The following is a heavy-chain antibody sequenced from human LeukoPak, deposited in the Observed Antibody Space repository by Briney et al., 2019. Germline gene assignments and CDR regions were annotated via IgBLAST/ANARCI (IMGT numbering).Heavy chain of an antibody. D-gene: IGHD3-22*01. CDR2: IYDSGGT. V-gene: IGHV4-59*08. J-gene: IGHJ3*02. CDR3: ARAAGSIVVVTPFDI. CDR1: GGSISSYY. Sequence: SETLSLTCTVSGGSISSYYWSWIRQPPGKGLEWIGYIYDSGGTYYNPSLKSRVTISVDTSKNQFSLKLSSVTAADTAVYYCARAAGSIVVVTPFDIWGQGTMVTVSS.